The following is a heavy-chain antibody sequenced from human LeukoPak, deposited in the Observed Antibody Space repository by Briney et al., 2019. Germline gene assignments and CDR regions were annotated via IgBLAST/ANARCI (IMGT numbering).Heavy chain of an antibody. CDR1: GFTFSSYS. D-gene: IGHD1-26*01. Sequence: GGSLRLSCAASGFTFSSYSMNWVRQAPGKGLEWVSSISSSSSYIYYADSVKGRFTISRDNAKNSLYLQMNSLRVEDTAVYYCARETYYGAYYFDHWGQGTLVTASS. CDR2: ISSSSSYI. V-gene: IGHV3-21*01. J-gene: IGHJ4*02. CDR3: ARETYYGAYYFDH.